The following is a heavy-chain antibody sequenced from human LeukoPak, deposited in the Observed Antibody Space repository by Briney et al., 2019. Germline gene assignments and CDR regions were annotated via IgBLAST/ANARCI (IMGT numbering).Heavy chain of an antibody. CDR3: ARSEQQDFGDYEFDY. D-gene: IGHD4-17*01. CDR1: GFTFSTYA. J-gene: IGHJ4*02. V-gene: IGHV3-64*01. CDR2: ISSDGDST. Sequence: GRSLRLSCAASGFTFSTYAMHWVRQDPGKGREYVSAISSDGDSTYYANSVKGRFTISRDNSKNTLYLQTGSLRAEDMAVYYCARSEQQDFGDYEFDYWGQGTLVTVSS.